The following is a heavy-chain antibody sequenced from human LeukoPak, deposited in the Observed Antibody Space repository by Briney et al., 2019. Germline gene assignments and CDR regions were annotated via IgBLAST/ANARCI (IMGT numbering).Heavy chain of an antibody. D-gene: IGHD3-3*01. CDR2: IYYSGST. J-gene: IGHJ4*02. Sequence: SETLSLTCTVSGGPISSYYWSWIRQPPGKGLEWIGYIYYSGSTNYNPSLKSRVTISVDTSKNQFSLKLSSVTAADTAVYYCARSPEVLRFDYWGQGTLVTVSS. V-gene: IGHV4-59*01. CDR1: GGPISSYY. CDR3: ARSPEVLRFDY.